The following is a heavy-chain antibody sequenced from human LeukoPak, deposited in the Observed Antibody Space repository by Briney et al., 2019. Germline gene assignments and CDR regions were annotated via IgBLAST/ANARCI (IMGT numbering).Heavy chain of an antibody. V-gene: IGHV1-8*03. J-gene: IGHJ4*02. CDR2: MNPNSGNT. Sequence: ASVKVSCKASGYTFTSYDINWVRQATGQGLEWMGWMNPNSGNTGYAQKFQGRVTITRNTSISTAYMELSSVTAADTAVYYCARGGYSKLRYFDWLPAFDYWGQGTLVTVSS. CDR1: GYTFTSYD. D-gene: IGHD3-9*01. CDR3: ARGGYSKLRYFDWLPAFDY.